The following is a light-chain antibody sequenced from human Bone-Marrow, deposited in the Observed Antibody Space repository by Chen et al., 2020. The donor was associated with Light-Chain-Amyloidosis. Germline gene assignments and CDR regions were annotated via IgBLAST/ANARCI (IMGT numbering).Light chain of an antibody. CDR1: SSDVGNYDY. Sequence: QSALTQPASVSGSPGQSITISCTGTSSDVGNYDYVSCYQQHPAKAPKLIIYEVSNRPSGVSIRFSGSKSDNTASLTISGLLAEDEADYYCSSYTRSSTLVFGGGTKLTVL. J-gene: IGLJ3*02. V-gene: IGLV2-14*01. CDR3: SSYTRSSTLV. CDR2: EVS.